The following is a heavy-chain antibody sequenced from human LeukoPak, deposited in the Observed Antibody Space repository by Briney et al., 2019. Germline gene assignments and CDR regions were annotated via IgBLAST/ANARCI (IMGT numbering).Heavy chain of an antibody. CDR1: RFSFRNYA. Sequence: GGSLRLSCVASRFSFRNYAIHWVRQAPGKGLEYVSVINTDGRITYYADSVKGRFTISRDNSKNTVYLQMDSLRGEDMAVYYCTRDGGSFCDFDYWGQGALVTVSS. CDR3: TRDGGSFCDFDY. V-gene: IGHV3-64*02. D-gene: IGHD1-26*01. CDR2: INTDGRIT. J-gene: IGHJ4*02.